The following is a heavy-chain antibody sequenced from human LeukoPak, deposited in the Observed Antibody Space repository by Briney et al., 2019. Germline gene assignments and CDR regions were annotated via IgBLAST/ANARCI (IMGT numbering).Heavy chain of an antibody. Sequence: ASVKVSCKASGYTFTGHYMHWVRQAPGQGLEWMGIINPSGGSTSYAQKFQGRVTMTRDMSTSTVYMELSSLRSEDTAVYYCARDLVAGTGDYWGQGTLVTVSS. CDR1: GYTFTGHY. CDR2: INPSGGST. J-gene: IGHJ4*02. CDR3: ARDLVAGTGDY. D-gene: IGHD6-19*01. V-gene: IGHV1-46*01.